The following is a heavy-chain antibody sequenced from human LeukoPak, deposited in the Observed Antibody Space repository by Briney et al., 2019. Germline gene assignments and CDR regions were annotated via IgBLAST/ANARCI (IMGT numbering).Heavy chain of an antibody. CDR1: GVSISSSSYY. CDR2: IYYSGNT. J-gene: IGHJ5*02. V-gene: IGHV4-39*07. Sequence: PSETLSLTCTVSGVSISSSSYYWGWIRQPPGKGLEWIGSIYYSGNTYYNPSLKSRVTISVDMSKNQFSLKLSSVTAADTAVYYCASSALWFGNGGWFDPWGQGTLVTVSS. D-gene: IGHD3-10*01. CDR3: ASSALWFGNGGWFDP.